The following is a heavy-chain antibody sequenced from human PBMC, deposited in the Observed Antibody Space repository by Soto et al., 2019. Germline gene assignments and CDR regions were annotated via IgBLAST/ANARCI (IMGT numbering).Heavy chain of an antibody. V-gene: IGHV1-69*02. CDR3: ARTPMGDTYWYFDL. D-gene: IGHD2-21*01. CDR1: GGTFSSYT. CDR2: IIPILGIA. J-gene: IGHJ2*01. Sequence: QVQLVQSGAEVKKPGSSVKVSCKASGGTFSSYTISWVRQAPGQGLEWMGRIIPILGIANYAQKFQGRVTITEDKSTSTAYMELSSLRSEDPAVYYCARTPMGDTYWYFDLWGRGTLVTVSS.